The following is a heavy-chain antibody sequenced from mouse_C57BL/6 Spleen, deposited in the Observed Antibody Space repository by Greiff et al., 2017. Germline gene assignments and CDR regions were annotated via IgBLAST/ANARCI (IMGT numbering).Heavy chain of an antibody. V-gene: IGHV1-64*01. D-gene: IGHD1-1*02. CDR2: IHPNSGST. J-gene: IGHJ4*01. CDR1: GYTFTSYW. Sequence: VQLQQPGAELVKPGASVTLSCKASGYTFTSYWMHWVKQRPGQGLEWIGMIHPNSGSTNYNEKFKSKATLTVDKSSSTAYMQLSSLTSEASAVYYCAQVADYYAMDYWGQGTSVTVSS. CDR3: AQVADYYAMDY.